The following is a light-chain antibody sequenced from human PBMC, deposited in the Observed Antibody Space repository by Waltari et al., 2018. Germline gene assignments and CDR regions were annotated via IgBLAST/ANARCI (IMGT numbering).Light chain of an antibody. CDR1: QSVYGN. V-gene: IGKV3-15*01. CDR3: HQYTNWPFS. CDR2: GTS. J-gene: IGKJ4*01. Sequence: DIVMTQSPATLSVPPGERATLSCRASQSVYGNLAWYQQKPGQSPRLLIFGTSARATGIPDRFTGSGSGTEYSLTISSLQSEDFAVYFCHQYTNWPFSFGGGTKVEIK.